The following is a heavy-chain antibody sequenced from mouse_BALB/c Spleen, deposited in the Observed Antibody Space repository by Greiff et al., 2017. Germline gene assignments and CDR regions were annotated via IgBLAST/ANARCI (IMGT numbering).Heavy chain of an antibody. Sequence: EVQRVESGGGLVQPGGSRTLSCAASGFTFSSFGMHWVRQAPEKGLVWVAYISSGSSTIYYADTVKGRFTISRDNPKNTLFLQMTSLRSEDTAMYDCARPYRDGYAMDYWGEGTSVTVSS. CDR2: ISSGSSTI. V-gene: IGHV5-17*02. CDR3: ARPYRDGYAMDY. J-gene: IGHJ4*01. CDR1: GFTFSSFG. D-gene: IGHD2-14*01.